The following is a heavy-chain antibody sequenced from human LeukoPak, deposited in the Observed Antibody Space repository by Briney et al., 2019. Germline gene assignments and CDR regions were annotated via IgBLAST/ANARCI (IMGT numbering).Heavy chain of an antibody. Sequence: GRSLRHSCAASGFTFSNYAIHWVRQAPGKGLEWVAVISYAGSIISYDRSNKYYADSVKGRFTISRDNSKNTLYLQMNSLRAEDTAVYYCAKEDPDFLFSPDYWGQGTLVTVCS. D-gene: IGHD3-3*01. J-gene: IGHJ4*02. CDR2: ISYDRSNK. CDR1: GFTFSNYA. V-gene: IGHV3-30*04. CDR3: AKEDPDFLFSPDY.